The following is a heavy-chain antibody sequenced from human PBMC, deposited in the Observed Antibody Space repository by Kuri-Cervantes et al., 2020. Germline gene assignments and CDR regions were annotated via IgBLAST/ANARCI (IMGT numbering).Heavy chain of an antibody. CDR3: AREGMLWFGEQGWFDP. CDR2: IYYSGST. Sequence: GSLRLSCTVSGGSISSYYWSWIRQPPGKGLEWIGYIYYSGSTNYNPSLKSRVTISVDTSKNQFSLKLSSVTAADTAVYYCAREGMLWFGEQGWFDPWGQGTLVTISS. V-gene: IGHV4-59*01. CDR1: GGSISSYY. D-gene: IGHD3-10*01. J-gene: IGHJ5*02.